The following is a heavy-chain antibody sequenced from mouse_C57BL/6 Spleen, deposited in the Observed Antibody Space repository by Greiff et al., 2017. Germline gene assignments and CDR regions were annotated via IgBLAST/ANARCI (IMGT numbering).Heavy chain of an antibody. CDR1: GYTFTSYG. J-gene: IGHJ2*01. Sequence: QVQLQQSGAELARPGASVKLSCKASGYTFTSYGISWVKQRTGQGLEWIGAIYPRSGNTYYNEKFKGKATLTADKSSSTAYMELRSLTSEDSAVYFCARREEWLLDFDDWGQGTTLTVSS. V-gene: IGHV1-81*01. CDR3: ARREEWLLDFDD. D-gene: IGHD2-3*01. CDR2: IYPRSGNT.